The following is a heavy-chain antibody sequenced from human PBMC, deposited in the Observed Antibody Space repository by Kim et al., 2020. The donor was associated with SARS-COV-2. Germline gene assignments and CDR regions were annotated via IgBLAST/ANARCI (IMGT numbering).Heavy chain of an antibody. D-gene: IGHD3-9*01. V-gene: IGHV4-34*01. CDR2: INHSGST. J-gene: IGHJ6*02. Sequence: SETLSLTCAVYGGSFSGSYWSWIRQPPGKGLEWIGEINHSGSTNYKPSLKSRVTISVDTSKNQFSLKLSSVTAADTAVYYCERGPAGYYLYYYYYGMDVWGQGTTVTVSS. CDR3: ERGPAGYYLYYYYYGMDV. CDR1: GGSFSGSY.